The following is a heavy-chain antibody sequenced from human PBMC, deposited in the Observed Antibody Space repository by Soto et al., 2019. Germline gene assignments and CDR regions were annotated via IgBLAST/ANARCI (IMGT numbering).Heavy chain of an antibody. J-gene: IGHJ4*02. CDR2: IYDSGTT. Sequence: QVQLQESGPGLVKPSETLSLTCTVSGDSISSYYWPWIRQSPGKGLEWIGYIYDSGTTDYNPSLKSRVTISIDTSKNQFSMKLNSVTAADTGMYYCARVKGGLLWFGLDYWGQGTLVTVSS. D-gene: IGHD3-10*01. CDR3: ARVKGGLLWFGLDY. CDR1: GDSISSYY. V-gene: IGHV4-59*01.